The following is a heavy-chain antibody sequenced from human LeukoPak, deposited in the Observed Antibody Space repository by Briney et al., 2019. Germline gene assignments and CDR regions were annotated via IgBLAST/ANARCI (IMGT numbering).Heavy chain of an antibody. CDR3: ARAPKGYSYAYYYYGMDV. D-gene: IGHD5-18*01. Sequence: SSETLSLTCTVSGGSISSYYWSWIRQPPGKGLEWIGYIYYSGSTNYNPSLKSRVTISVDTSKNQFSLKLSSVTAADTAVYYCARAPKGYSYAYYYYGMDVWGQGTTVTVS. V-gene: IGHV4-59*01. J-gene: IGHJ6*02. CDR1: GGSISSYY. CDR2: IYYSGST.